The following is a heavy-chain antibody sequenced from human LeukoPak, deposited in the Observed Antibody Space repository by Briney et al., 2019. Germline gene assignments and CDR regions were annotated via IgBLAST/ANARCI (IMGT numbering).Heavy chain of an antibody. V-gene: IGHV1-69*06. CDR1: GGTFSSYA. J-gene: IGHJ6*03. D-gene: IGHD4-11*01. Sequence: SVKVSCKASGGTFSSYAISWVRQAPGQGLEWMGGIIPIFGTANYAQKFQGRVTITADKSTSTAYMELSSLRSEDTAVYYCASWTPTVSSKYYYYYMDVWGKGTTVTVSS. CDR2: IIPIFGTA. CDR3: ASWTPTVSSKYYYYYMDV.